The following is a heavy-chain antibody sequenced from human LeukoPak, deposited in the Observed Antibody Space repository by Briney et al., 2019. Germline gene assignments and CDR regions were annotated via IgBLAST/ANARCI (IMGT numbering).Heavy chain of an antibody. CDR1: GYTFTSYY. D-gene: IGHD6-19*01. Sequence: ASVKVSCKASGYTFTSYYIHWVRQAPGQGLEWMGIINPSGGSTTYEQKFQGRVTMTRDTPTSTVYMEVSSLRSEDTAVYYCARDPLGVAGRFDYWGQGTLVTVSS. CDR2: INPSGGST. V-gene: IGHV1-46*01. CDR3: ARDPLGVAGRFDY. J-gene: IGHJ4*02.